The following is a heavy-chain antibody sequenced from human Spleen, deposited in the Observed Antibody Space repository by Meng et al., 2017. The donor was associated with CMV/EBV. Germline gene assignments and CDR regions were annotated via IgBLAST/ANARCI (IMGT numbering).Heavy chain of an antibody. Sequence: VCGGSVSSGNSHWNWLRQPPGKGLEWIGQTVYGGSLKYNPSLESRLSISIDTSKNQFSLNLNSVTAADTAVYYCAGLIVGNGGRGHWGQGTLVTVSS. D-gene: IGHD2/OR15-2a*01. CDR3: AGLIVGNGGRGH. V-gene: IGHV4-61*01. J-gene: IGHJ4*02. CDR2: TVYGGSL. CDR1: GGSVSSGNSH.